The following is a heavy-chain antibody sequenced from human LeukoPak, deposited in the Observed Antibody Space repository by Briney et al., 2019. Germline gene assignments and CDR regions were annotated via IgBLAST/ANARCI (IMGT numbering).Heavy chain of an antibody. J-gene: IGHJ4*02. CDR3: ARVLTLYYGSGDHFDY. D-gene: IGHD3-10*01. CDR2: IIPILGIA. CDR1: GGTFSSYA. Sequence: GASVKVSCKASGGTFSSYAISWVRQAPGQGLEWMGRIIPILGIANYAQKFQGRVTITADKSTSTAYMELSSLRSEDTAVYYCARVLTLYYGSGDHFDYWGQGTLVTVSS. V-gene: IGHV1-69*04.